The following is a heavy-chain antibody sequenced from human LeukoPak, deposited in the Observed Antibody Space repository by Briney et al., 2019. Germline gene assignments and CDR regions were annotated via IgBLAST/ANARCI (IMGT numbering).Heavy chain of an antibody. CDR3: AKETQLTVSALFDY. J-gene: IGHJ4*02. D-gene: IGHD1-1*01. V-gene: IGHV3-23*01. CDR1: GFTVNNYA. Sequence: GGSLRLSWAAAGFTVNNYATSWVSQAPGKGLEWVSAISGSGGSTFYADSVKGRFTISRDSSKTTLFLQVNSLRAEDTAVYYCAKETQLTVSALFDYWGQGTLVTVSS. CDR2: ISGSGGST.